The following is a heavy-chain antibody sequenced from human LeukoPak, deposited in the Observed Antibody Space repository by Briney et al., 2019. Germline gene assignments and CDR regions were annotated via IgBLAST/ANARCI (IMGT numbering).Heavy chain of an antibody. V-gene: IGHV4-39*07. CDR3: ARAASGYSYGHL. CDR1: GGSISSSSYY. J-gene: IGHJ4*02. D-gene: IGHD5-18*01. CDR2: IYYSGST. Sequence: PSETLSLTCTVSGGSISSSSYYWGWIRQPPGKGLEWIGSIYYSGSTYYNPSLKSRVTISVDTSKNQFSLKLSSVTAADTAVYYCARAASGYSYGHLWGQGTLVTVSS.